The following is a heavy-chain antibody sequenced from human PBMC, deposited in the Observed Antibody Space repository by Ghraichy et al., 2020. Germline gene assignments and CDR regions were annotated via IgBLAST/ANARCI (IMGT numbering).Heavy chain of an antibody. CDR3: ARGNGYYFDY. V-gene: IGHV6-1*01. CDR2: TYYRSIWYN. J-gene: IGHJ4*02. CDR1: GDSVSSSSVT. D-gene: IGHD2-15*01. Sequence: SETLSLTCAISGDSVSSSSVTWNWIRQSPSRGLEWLGRTYYRSIWYNDSAVSVKSRITIIPETSKNHLSLQVNSLTPEDTAVYYCARGNGYYFDYWGQGTLVTVSS.